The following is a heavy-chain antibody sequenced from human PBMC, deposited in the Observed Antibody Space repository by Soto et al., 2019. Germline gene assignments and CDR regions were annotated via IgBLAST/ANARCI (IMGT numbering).Heavy chain of an antibody. CDR3: ARGGSGAHYYYYYGMDV. CDR1: GGSFSGYY. J-gene: IGHJ6*02. D-gene: IGHD3-10*01. Sequence: SETLSLTCAVYGGSFSGYYWSWIRQPPGKGLEWIGEINHSGSTNYNPSLKSRVTISVDTSKNQLSPKLSSVTAADTAVYYCARGGSGAHYYYYYGMDVWGQGTTVTVSS. V-gene: IGHV4-34*01. CDR2: INHSGST.